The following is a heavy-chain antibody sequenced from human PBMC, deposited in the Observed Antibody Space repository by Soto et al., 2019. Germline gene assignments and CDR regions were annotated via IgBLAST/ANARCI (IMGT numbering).Heavy chain of an antibody. CDR3: ARVWGVAGTGKLFDY. CDR2: ISSSSSYI. Sequence: EVQLVESGGGLVKPGGSLRLSCAASGFTFSSYSMNWVRQAPGKGLEWVSSISSSSSYIYYADSVKGRFTISRDNAKNSLYLQMNSLRAEVTAVYYCARVWGVAGTGKLFDYWGQGTLVTVSS. D-gene: IGHD6-19*01. V-gene: IGHV3-21*01. CDR1: GFTFSSYS. J-gene: IGHJ4*02.